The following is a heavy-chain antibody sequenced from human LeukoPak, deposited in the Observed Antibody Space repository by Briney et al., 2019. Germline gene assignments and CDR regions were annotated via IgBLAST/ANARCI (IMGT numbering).Heavy chain of an antibody. V-gene: IGHV3-20*04. J-gene: IGHJ4*02. CDR3: ARLEVGATIPVTGFDY. Sequence: GGSLRLSCAASGFTFDDYGMSWVRQAPGKGLEWVSGINWNGGSTGYADSVKGRFTISRDNAKNSLYLQMNSLRAEDTALYYCARLEVGATIPVTGFDYWGQGTLVTVSS. CDR1: GFTFDDYG. CDR2: INWNGGST. D-gene: IGHD1-26*01.